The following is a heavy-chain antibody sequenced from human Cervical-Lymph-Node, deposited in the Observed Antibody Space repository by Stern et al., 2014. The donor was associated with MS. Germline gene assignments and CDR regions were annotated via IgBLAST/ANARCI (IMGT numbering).Heavy chain of an antibody. Sequence: VQLVESGGGVVQPGRSLRLSCAASGFTFSSYGMHWVRQAPGTGLGWVAVIWSVGSNKYYAESVKGRFTSSRDNSKNTLYLQMNSLRAEDTAVYYCARDRHDLGYCSGGSCYLPDYWGQGTLVTVSS. J-gene: IGHJ4*02. D-gene: IGHD2-15*01. V-gene: IGHV3-33*01. CDR2: IWSVGSNK. CDR3: ARDRHDLGYCSGGSCYLPDY. CDR1: GFTFSSYG.